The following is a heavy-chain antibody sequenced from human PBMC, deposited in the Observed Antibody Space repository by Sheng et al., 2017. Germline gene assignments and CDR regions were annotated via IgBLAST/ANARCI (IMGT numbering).Heavy chain of an antibody. CDR3: VDSLLGSMEH. Sequence: EVQLVESGGGLVQPGGSLRLSCAASGFTFSSHWMHWVRQAPGKGLVWVSRTNSDATTTTYAASVKGRFTIARDNAKNTLYLQMNSLRGEDTAVYYCVDSLLGSMEHWGQGTLVTVSS. D-gene: IGHD1-26*01. J-gene: IGHJ1*01. V-gene: IGHV3-74*01. CDR1: GFTFSSHW. CDR2: TNSDATTT.